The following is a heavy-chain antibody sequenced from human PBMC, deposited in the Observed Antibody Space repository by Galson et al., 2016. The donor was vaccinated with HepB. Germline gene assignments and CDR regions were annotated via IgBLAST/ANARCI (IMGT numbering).Heavy chain of an antibody. J-gene: IGHJ2*01. Sequence: SVKVSCKASGYAFSSYGISWVRQAPGQGLEGMGWISGYTDNTNYAQKLQDRVTMTKDTSTSTAYMELRSLRSDDTAVYYCAREDLGYWYFDLWGRGTLVTVSS. CDR2: ISGYTDNT. D-gene: IGHD7-27*01. V-gene: IGHV1-18*01. CDR3: AREDLGYWYFDL. CDR1: GYAFSSYG.